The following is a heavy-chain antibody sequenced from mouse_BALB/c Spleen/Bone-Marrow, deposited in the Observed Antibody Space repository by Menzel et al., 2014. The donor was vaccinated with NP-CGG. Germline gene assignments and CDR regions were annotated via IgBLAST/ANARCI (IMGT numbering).Heavy chain of an antibody. J-gene: IGHJ3*01. CDR1: GYTFTEYT. CDR2: FYPGRGSI. V-gene: IGHV1-62-2*01. CDR3: ARLEDRFITTAAWFVY. Sequence: VQLQQSGAELVKRGASVMLSCKASGYTFTEYTIHWVKQRNRQGLEWIGWFYPGRGSIKYNEKLKDKVTLTAGKSSSIVCMELSRLTSDGAAVYFCARLEDRFITTAAWFVYLCYGTLVSISP. D-gene: IGHD1-2*01.